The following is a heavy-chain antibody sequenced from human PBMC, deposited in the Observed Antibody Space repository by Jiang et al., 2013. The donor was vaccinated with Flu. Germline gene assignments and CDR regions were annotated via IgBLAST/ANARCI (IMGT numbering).Heavy chain of an antibody. V-gene: IGHV3-48*02. CDR3: ARVHSSGYYVSDY. CDR1: GFTFSSYS. CDR2: ISRSSSTT. D-gene: IGHD3-22*01. J-gene: IGHJ4*02. Sequence: SCAASGFTFSSYSMELGPARLQGRGVEWVSYISRSSSTTYADSVKGRFTISRDNAENSLYLQMNSLRDEDTAVYYCARVHSSGYYVSDYWGQGTLVTVSS.